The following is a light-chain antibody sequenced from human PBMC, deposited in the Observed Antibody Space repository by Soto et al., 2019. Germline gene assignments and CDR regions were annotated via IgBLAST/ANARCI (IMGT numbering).Light chain of an antibody. CDR1: QSVGRY. Sequence: EVVLTQSPATLSLSPGERVTLSCRASQSVGRYLAWYQQKPGQAPRLLIYDASNRATGVPARFSGSGSGTDFTLTISSLGPEDFAVYSGQQRSNWPLTFGGGTKVEI. CDR3: QQRSNWPLT. CDR2: DAS. J-gene: IGKJ4*01. V-gene: IGKV3-11*01.